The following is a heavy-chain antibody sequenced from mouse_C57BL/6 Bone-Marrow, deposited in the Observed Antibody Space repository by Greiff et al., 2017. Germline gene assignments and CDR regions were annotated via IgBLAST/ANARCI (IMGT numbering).Heavy chain of an antibody. CDR1: GFSLTSYG. CDR2: LWSGGST. CDR3: ASPLGAY. Sequence: VQLQQSGPGLVQPSQSLSITCTVSGFSLTSYGVHWVRQSPGKGLEWLGVLWSGGSTDYNAAFISRLSISKDNSKSQVFFKMNSLQADDTAIYYCASPLGAYWGQGTLVTVSA. J-gene: IGHJ3*01. V-gene: IGHV2-2*01.